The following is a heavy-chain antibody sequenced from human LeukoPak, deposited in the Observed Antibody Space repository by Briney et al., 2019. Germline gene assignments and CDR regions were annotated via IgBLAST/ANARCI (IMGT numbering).Heavy chain of an antibody. CDR1: GFTFSSYG. CDR2: IWYDGSNK. V-gene: IGHV3-33*01. D-gene: IGHD4-23*01. J-gene: IGHJ6*02. CDR3: ASGTVVFPYYYYGMDV. Sequence: PGGSLRLSCAASGFTFSSYGMHWVRQAPGKGLEWVAVIWYDGSNKYYADSVKGRFTISRDNSKNTLYLQMNSLRAEDTAVYYCASGTVVFPYYYYGMDVWGQETTVTVSS.